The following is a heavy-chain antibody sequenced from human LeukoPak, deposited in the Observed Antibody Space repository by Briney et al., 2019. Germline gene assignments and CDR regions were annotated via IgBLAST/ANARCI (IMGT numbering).Heavy chain of an antibody. D-gene: IGHD2-21*02. J-gene: IGHJ5*02. Sequence: SETLSLTCTVSGGSINDYYWTWIRQAPGKGLEWLGYISSSGSTDYNPSLKSRVTMSVDTSKNEFSLKVNSVTAADTAMYYCARVVGGVVTLRYLVPWLQGKLATVPP. CDR1: GGSINDYY. CDR3: ARVVGGVVTLRYLVP. V-gene: IGHV4-4*09. CDR2: ISSSGST.